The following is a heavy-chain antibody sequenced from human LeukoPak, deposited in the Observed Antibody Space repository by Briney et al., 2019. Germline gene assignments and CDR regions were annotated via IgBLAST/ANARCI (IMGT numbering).Heavy chain of an antibody. CDR2: ISYSGST. V-gene: IGHV4-59*11. D-gene: IGHD4-11*01. CDR1: DDSFSTHH. J-gene: IGHJ3*02. CDR3: ARDPTTVTKGFNI. Sequence: SETLSLTCTVSDDSFSTHHWTWIRQPPGKGREWIGYISYSGSTNYNPSLKSRITISVDTPKNQSPLKLSSVTAADTAVYYCARDPTTVTKGFNIWRQGTLVTVSS.